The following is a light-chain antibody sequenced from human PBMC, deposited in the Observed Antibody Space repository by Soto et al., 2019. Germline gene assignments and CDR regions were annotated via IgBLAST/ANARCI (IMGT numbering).Light chain of an antibody. V-gene: IGKV1-39*01. CDR2: AAS. J-gene: IGKJ1*01. Sequence: DIQMTQSPSSLSASVGDRVTITCRASQSISNYLNWYQQKPGKAPKLLIYAASSLQGGVPSRFSGSGSGTDFTLTISSLQPEDFATYYCQQSFSIPWTFGQGTKVEIK. CDR1: QSISNY. CDR3: QQSFSIPWT.